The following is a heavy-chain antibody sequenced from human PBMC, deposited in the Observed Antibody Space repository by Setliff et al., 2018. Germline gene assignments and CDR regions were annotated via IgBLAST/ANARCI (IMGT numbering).Heavy chain of an antibody. Sequence: ASVKVSCKASGYTFTSYYMHWVRQAPGQGLEWTGIINPSGGSTSYAQKFQGRVTITADKSTSTAYMELSSLRSEDTAVYYCASRRGLEWSLGAFDIWGQGTMVTVSS. D-gene: IGHD3-3*01. CDR1: GYTFTSYY. CDR2: INPSGGST. J-gene: IGHJ3*02. CDR3: ASRRGLEWSLGAFDI. V-gene: IGHV1-46*01.